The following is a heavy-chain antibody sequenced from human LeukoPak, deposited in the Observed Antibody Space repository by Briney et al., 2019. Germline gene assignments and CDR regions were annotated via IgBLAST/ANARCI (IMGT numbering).Heavy chain of an antibody. V-gene: IGHV4-39*01. CDR3: ARLSGYYDSSGYYDFDY. CDR2: IYYSGST. D-gene: IGHD3-22*01. J-gene: IGHJ4*02. CDR1: GGSISSSSYY. Sequence: SETLSLTCTVSGGSISSSSYYWGWIRQPPGTGLEWIGSIYYSGSTYYNPSLKSRVTISVDTSKTQFSLKLSSVTAADTAVYYCARLSGYYDSSGYYDFDYWGQGTLVTVSS.